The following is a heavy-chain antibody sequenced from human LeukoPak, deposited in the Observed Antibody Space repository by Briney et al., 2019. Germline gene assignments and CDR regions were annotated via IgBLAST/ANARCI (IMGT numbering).Heavy chain of an antibody. D-gene: IGHD2-2*01. CDR1: GGSISSYY. V-gene: IGHV4-34*01. CDR3: ARIRGIVVVPAAPKANWFDP. Sequence: SETLSLTCTVSGGSISSYYWSWIRQPPGKGLEWIGEINHSGSTNYNPSLKSRVTISVDTSKNQFSLKLSSVTAADTAVYYCARIRGIVVVPAAPKANWFDPWGQGTLVTVSS. CDR2: INHSGST. J-gene: IGHJ5*02.